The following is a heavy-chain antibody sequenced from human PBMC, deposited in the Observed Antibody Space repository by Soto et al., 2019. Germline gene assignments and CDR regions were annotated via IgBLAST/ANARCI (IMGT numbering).Heavy chain of an antibody. CDR1: GFTFTSSA. J-gene: IGHJ6*02. CDR3: AAGAVAGHYYYYGMDV. Sequence: SVKVSCKASGFTFTSSAVQWVRQARGQRLEWIGWIVVGSGNTNYAQKFQERVTITRDMSTSTAYMELSSLRSEDTAVYYCAAGAVAGHYYYYGMDVWGQGTTVTVSS. CDR2: IVVGSGNT. V-gene: IGHV1-58*01. D-gene: IGHD6-19*01.